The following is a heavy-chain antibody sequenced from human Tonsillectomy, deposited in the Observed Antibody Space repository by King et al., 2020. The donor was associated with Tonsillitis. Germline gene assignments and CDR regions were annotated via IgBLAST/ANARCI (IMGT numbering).Heavy chain of an antibody. D-gene: IGHD6-6*01. J-gene: IGHJ5*02. V-gene: IGHV4-34*01. CDR2: INHSGST. CDR1: GGSFSGYY. Sequence: VQLQQWGAGLLKPSETLSLTCAVYGGSFSGYYWSWIRQPPGKGLEWIGEINHSGSTNYNPSLKSRVTISVDTSKIQFSLKLSSVTAADTAVYYCARGIPRGSSSREWFDPWGQGTLVTVSS. CDR3: ARGIPRGSSSREWFDP.